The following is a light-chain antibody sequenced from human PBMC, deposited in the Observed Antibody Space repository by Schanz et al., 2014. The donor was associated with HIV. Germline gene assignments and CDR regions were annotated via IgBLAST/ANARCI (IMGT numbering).Light chain of an antibody. CDR3: AAWDDSLSGWV. CDR2: RNN. V-gene: IGLV1-44*01. Sequence: QSVLTQPPSTSGAPGQRVSISCSGIRSDAVNWYQQFPGTAPKLLIYRNNQRPSGVPDRFSGSKSGTSATLAISGLQSGDEATYSCAAWDDSLSGWVFGGGTKLTVL. J-gene: IGLJ3*02. CDR1: RSDA.